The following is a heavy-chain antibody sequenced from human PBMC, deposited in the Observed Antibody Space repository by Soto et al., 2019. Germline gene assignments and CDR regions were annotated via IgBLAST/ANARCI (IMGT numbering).Heavy chain of an antibody. CDR1: GFTFSSYA. D-gene: IGHD3-22*01. J-gene: IGHJ3*02. CDR3: AKQYYYDSSGYYAPQRHDAFDI. Sequence: GGSLGLSCAASGFTFSSYAMSWVRQAPGKGLEWVSAISGSGGSTYYADSVKGRFTISRDNSKNTLYLQMNSLRAEDTAVYYCAKQYYYDSSGYYAPQRHDAFDIWGQGTMVTVSS. CDR2: ISGSGGST. V-gene: IGHV3-23*01.